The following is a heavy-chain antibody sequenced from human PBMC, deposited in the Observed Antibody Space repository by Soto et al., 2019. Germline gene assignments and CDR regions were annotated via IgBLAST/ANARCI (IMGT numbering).Heavy chain of an antibody. Sequence: GASVKVSCKASGYTFTNYYMHWVRQAPGQGLEWMGVIHYSGATPTYAQKFQGRVTMARDTSTSTVYVELSSLTSEDTAAYYCPGGGRDLATIGNFEYWGQGTLVTVSS. CDR3: PGGGRDLATIGNFEY. D-gene: IGHD3-16*01. V-gene: IGHV1-46*01. CDR2: IHYSGATP. J-gene: IGHJ4*02. CDR1: GYTFTNYY.